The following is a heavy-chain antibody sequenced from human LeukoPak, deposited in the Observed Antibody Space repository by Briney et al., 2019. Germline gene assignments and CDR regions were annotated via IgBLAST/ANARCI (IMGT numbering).Heavy chain of an antibody. CDR3: AKDSSIAAAGIDY. J-gene: IGHJ4*02. CDR2: ISWNSGSI. CDR1: GFTFDDYA. D-gene: IGHD6-13*01. V-gene: IGHV3-9*01. Sequence: QSGGSLRLSCAASGFTFDDYAMHWVRQAPGKGLEWVSGISWNSGSIGYADSVKGRFTISRDNAKNSLYLQMNSLRAEDTALYYCAKDSSIAAAGIDYWGQGTLVTVSS.